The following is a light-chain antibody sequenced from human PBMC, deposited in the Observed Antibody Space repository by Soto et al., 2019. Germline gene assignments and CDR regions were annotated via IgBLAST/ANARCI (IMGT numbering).Light chain of an antibody. Sequence: QSALTQPASVSGPPGQSITISCTGTINDIGRYNYVSWYQQYPGKAPKLIIYEVTKRPSEVPDRFSGSKSGNTASLTVSGLQAEDEADYFCCSHAGVNTYVFGTGTKVTVL. J-gene: IGLJ1*01. CDR2: EVT. V-gene: IGLV2-8*01. CDR1: INDIGRYNY. CDR3: CSHAGVNTYV.